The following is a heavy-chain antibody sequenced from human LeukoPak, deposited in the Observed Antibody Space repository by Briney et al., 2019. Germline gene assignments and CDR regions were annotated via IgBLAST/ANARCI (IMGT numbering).Heavy chain of an antibody. Sequence: SETLSLTCTVSGGSISSGGYYWSWIRQHPGKGLEWIGYIYYSGSTYYNPSLKSRVTISVDTSKNQFSLKLSSVTAADTAVYYCARERWLQRMGFDYWGQGALVTVSS. D-gene: IGHD5-24*01. CDR1: GGSISSGGYY. J-gene: IGHJ4*02. CDR3: ARERWLQRMGFDY. CDR2: IYYSGST. V-gene: IGHV4-31*03.